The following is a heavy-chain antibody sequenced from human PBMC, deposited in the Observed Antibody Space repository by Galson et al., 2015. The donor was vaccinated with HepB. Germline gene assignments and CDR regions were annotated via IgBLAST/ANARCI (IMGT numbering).Heavy chain of an antibody. D-gene: IGHD6-6*01. CDR2: ISSSSSYT. Sequence: SLRLSCAASGFTFSDYYMSWIRQAPGKGLEWVSYISSSSSYTNYADSVKGRFTISRDNAKNSLYLQMNSLRAEDTAVYYCARFGGIAARYYYGMDVWGQGTTVTVSS. CDR1: GFTFSDYY. J-gene: IGHJ6*02. V-gene: IGHV3-11*03. CDR3: ARFGGIAARYYYGMDV.